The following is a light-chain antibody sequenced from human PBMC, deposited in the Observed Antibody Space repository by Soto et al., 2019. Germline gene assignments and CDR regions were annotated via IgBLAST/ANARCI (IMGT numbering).Light chain of an antibody. CDR1: QDISNY. CDR3: QHYYNLLT. Sequence: DIQMTQSPSSLSASVGDRVTITCQASQDISNYLNWYQQKPGQAPKLLIYDASNLETGVPSRFSGSGSGTEFTFTISSMQPEDIATYYCQHYYNLLTFGGGTKVEIK. V-gene: IGKV1-33*01. CDR2: DAS. J-gene: IGKJ4*01.